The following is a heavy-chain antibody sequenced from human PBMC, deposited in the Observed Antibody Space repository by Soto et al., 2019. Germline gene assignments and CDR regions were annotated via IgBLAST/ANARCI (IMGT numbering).Heavy chain of an antibody. J-gene: IGHJ4*02. CDR3: ASCTEGAGLQQPRTY. V-gene: IGHV4-4*07. Sequence: SETLSLTCTVSGGSISSYYWSWIRQPAGKGLEWIGRIYTSGSTNYNPSLKSRVTMSVDTSKNQFSLKLSSVTAADTAVYYCASCTEGAGLQQPRTYWGQGTLVTVSS. CDR1: GGSISSYY. CDR2: IYTSGST. D-gene: IGHD6-13*01.